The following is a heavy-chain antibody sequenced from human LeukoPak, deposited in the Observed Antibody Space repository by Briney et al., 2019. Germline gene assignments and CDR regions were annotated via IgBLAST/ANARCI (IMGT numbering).Heavy chain of an antibody. Sequence: ASVKVSCKASGYTFTSYGISWVRQAPGQGLEWMGWISAYNGNTNYAQKLQGRVTMTTDTSTSTAYMELRSLRSDDTAVYYCARGSYYYGSGSHHNNFDYWGQGTLVTVSS. J-gene: IGHJ4*02. CDR2: ISAYNGNT. D-gene: IGHD3-10*01. V-gene: IGHV1-18*01. CDR1: GYTFTSYG. CDR3: ARGSYYYGSGSHHNNFDY.